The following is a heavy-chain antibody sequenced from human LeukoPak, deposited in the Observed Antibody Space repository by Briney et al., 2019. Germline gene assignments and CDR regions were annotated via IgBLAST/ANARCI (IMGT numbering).Heavy chain of an antibody. V-gene: IGHV3-21*01. J-gene: IGHJ5*02. Sequence: GGSLRLSCAASGFTLSNYDMNWVRHAPGKGLEWVSSISTSSRYIYYKDSVRGRFTISRDDAKNSLYLEMNSLRAEDTAVYYCARADCSSSTCYLRRSWFDPWGQGTLVTVSS. CDR2: ISTSSRYI. CDR3: ARADCSSSTCYLRRSWFDP. CDR1: GFTLSNYD. D-gene: IGHD2-2*01.